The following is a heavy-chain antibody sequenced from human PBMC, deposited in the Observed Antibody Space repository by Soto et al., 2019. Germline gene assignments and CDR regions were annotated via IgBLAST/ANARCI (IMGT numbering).Heavy chain of an antibody. CDR1: GYTFTSYG. V-gene: IGHV1-18*01. J-gene: IGHJ6*02. CDR2: ISAYNGKT. CDR3: ARGGDVNYYHGMDV. D-gene: IGHD5-12*01. Sequence: GGEVKKPGASVKLSCTASGYTFTSYGISWVRQAPGQGLEWMGWISAYNGKTNYAQNVQGRVTMTTDTSTRTAYMDLRSLRSDDTAVYYCARGGDVNYYHGMDVWGQGTTVTVSS.